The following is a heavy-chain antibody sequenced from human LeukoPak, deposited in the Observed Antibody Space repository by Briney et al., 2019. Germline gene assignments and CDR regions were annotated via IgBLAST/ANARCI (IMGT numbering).Heavy chain of an antibody. CDR2: IYSGDTT. V-gene: IGHV3-66*01. CDR3: AKDGESGIQYTQGYFDY. CDR1: GFIVSNNH. D-gene: IGHD1-1*01. J-gene: IGHJ4*02. Sequence: GGSLRLSCAASGFIVSNNHINWIRQAPGKGLGWVSIIYSGDTTYYSDSVKGRFILSSDNSKNMLYLQMNSLRVEDTAVYYCAKDGESGIQYTQGYFDYWGQGTLVTVSS.